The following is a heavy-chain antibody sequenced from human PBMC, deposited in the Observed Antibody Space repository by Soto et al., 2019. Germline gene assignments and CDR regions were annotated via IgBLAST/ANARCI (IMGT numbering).Heavy chain of an antibody. J-gene: IGHJ4*02. V-gene: IGHV4-59*01. CDR3: ARVQLVEKVLDY. Sequence: WETLSLTCRVSEDSISSYYWSWIRQPPGKGLQWIGYVFYRGGTAYNPSLKSRVTISLDMSKKQFSLNLNSVTAADTAAYFCARVQLVEKVLDYSGQGTLVTVSS. CDR1: EDSISSYY. CDR2: VFYRGGT. D-gene: IGHD1-1*01.